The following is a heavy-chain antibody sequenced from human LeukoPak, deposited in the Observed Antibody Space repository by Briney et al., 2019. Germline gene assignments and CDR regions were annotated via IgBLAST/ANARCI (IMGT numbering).Heavy chain of an antibody. CDR1: GFSLSSYA. CDR2: ISSSDDGT. V-gene: IGHV3-23*01. Sequence: GGSLRLSCAASGFSLSSYAMSWVRQAPGKGLEWVSAISSSDDGTYHAGSVRGRFTISRDSSKNTLYLQMNNLRTEHAAIYYCAKAPVTSCRGAFCYPLDSWGQGTLVTVSS. D-gene: IGHD2-15*01. CDR3: AKAPVTSCRGAFCYPLDS. J-gene: IGHJ4*02.